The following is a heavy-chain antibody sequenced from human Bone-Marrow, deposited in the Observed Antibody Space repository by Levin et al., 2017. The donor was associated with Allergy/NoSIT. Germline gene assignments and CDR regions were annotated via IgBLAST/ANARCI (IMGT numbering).Heavy chain of an antibody. D-gene: IGHD3-22*01. J-gene: IGHJ3*02. CDR3: ARDESVGYYSAIGHRNAFDM. Sequence: PSETLSLTCDVSGYFISGGSYWGWIRQAPGKGLEWIASMSHGGTTYNNPSLKSRVTISIDPSKNQLSLKLKFVTAADTAVYFCARDESVGYYSAIGHRNAFDMWGQGTMVTVSP. CDR2: MSHGGTT. V-gene: IGHV4-38-2*02. CDR1: GYFISGGSY.